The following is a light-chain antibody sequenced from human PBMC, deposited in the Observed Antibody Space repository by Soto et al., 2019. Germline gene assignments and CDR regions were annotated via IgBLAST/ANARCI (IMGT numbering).Light chain of an antibody. Sequence: IVMTQSPATLSVSPGERATLSCRASQSVSRSLAWYQQKPGQAPRLLIYGASSRATGIPDRFSGSASGTDFTLTISRLEPEDFAVYYCQQYSSSPPLTFGGGTKVEIK. CDR2: GAS. J-gene: IGKJ4*01. CDR1: QSVSRS. CDR3: QQYSSSPPLT. V-gene: IGKV3-20*01.